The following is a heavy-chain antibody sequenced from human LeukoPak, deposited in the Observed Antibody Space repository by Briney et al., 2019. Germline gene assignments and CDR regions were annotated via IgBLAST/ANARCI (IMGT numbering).Heavy chain of an antibody. CDR1: GGSISSGSYY. D-gene: IGHD6-6*01. V-gene: IGHV4-61*02. Sequence: SQTLSLTCTVSGGSISSGSYYWSWIRQPAGKGLEWIGRIYTSGSTNYNPSLKSRVTISVDTSKNQFYLKLSSVTAADTAVYYCARDPEKYSSSYYGMDVWGQGTTVTVSS. CDR3: ARDPEKYSSSYYGMDV. J-gene: IGHJ6*02. CDR2: IYTSGST.